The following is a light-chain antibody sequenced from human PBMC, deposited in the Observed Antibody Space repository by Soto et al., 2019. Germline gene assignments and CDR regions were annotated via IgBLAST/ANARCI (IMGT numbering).Light chain of an antibody. CDR3: HQYYNRPPWT. CDR1: QGIAGS. CDR2: AES. J-gene: IGKJ1*01. Sequence: EIQMTQSPSSLSASVGDRITITCRASQGIAGSLAWYQQKPGKPXKLLIYAESTLQSGVPSRFSGSGSGTRGTLTISSLQPEDSANYYCHQYYNRPPWTFGQGTKVDIK. V-gene: IGKV1-9*01.